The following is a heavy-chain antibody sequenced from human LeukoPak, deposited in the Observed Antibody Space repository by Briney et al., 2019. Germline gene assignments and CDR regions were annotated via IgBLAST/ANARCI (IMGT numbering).Heavy chain of an antibody. D-gene: IGHD3-22*01. V-gene: IGHV1-69*13. J-gene: IGHJ4*02. Sequence: GASVKVSCKASGGTFSSYAISWVRQAPGQGLEWMGGIIPIFGTANYAQKFQGRVTITADESTSTAYMELSSLRSEDTAVYYCAREVYDSSGYYYSFDYWGQGTLVTVSS. CDR3: AREVYDSSGYYYSFDY. CDR2: IIPIFGTA. CDR1: GGTFSSYA.